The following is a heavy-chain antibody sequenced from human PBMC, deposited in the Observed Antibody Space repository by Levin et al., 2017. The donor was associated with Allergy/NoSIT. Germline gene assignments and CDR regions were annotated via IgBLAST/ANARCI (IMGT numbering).Heavy chain of an antibody. J-gene: IGHJ6*02. V-gene: IGHV1-8*01. Sequence: GESLKISCKASGYTFTSYDINWVRQATGQGLEWMGWMNPNSGNTGYAQKFQGRVTMTRNTSISTAYMELSSLRSEDTAVYYCARWNWNYNYYYGMDVWGQGTTVTVSS. CDR1: GYTFTSYD. D-gene: IGHD1-7*01. CDR3: ARWNWNYNYYYGMDV. CDR2: MNPNSGNT.